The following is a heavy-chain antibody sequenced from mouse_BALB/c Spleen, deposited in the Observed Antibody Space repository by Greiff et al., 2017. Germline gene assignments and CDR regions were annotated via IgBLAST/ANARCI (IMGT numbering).Heavy chain of an antibody. CDR3: ARSKYGNYERCSFAY. J-gene: IGHJ3*01. Sequence: VQLQQSGAELMKPGASVKISCKATGYTFSSYWIEWVKQRPGHGLEWIGEILPGSGSTNYNEKFKGKATFTADTSSNTAYMQLSSLTSEDSAGYYCARSKYGNYERCSFAYWGQGTLVTVSA. D-gene: IGHD2-10*02. V-gene: IGHV1-9*01. CDR1: GYTFSSYW. CDR2: ILPGSGST.